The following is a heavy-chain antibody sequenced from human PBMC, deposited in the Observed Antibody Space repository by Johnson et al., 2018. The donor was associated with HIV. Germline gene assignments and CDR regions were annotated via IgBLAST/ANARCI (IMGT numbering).Heavy chain of an antibody. CDR1: GFTFSSYG. D-gene: IGHD1-1*01. J-gene: IGHJ3*02. CDR2: IYSGGST. V-gene: IGHV3-NL1*01. Sequence: QVQLVESGGGVVQPGGSLRLSCAASGFTFSSYGMHWVRQAPGKGLEWVSVIYSGGSTYYADSVKGRFTISRDNSKNTVYLQMNSMRAEDTAVYYCARAEPWDRRHYAFDIWGQGTVVTVSS. CDR3: ARAEPWDRRHYAFDI.